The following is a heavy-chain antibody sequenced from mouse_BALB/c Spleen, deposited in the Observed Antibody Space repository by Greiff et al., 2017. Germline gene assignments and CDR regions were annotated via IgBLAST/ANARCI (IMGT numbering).Heavy chain of an antibody. CDR3: ARSPTTVVARYAMDY. V-gene: IGHV2-2*02. CDR1: GFSLTSYG. J-gene: IGHJ4*01. D-gene: IGHD1-1*01. CDR2: LWSGGST. Sequence: VQLQQSGPGLVQPSQSLSITCTVSGFSLTSYGVHWVRQSPGKGLEWLGVLWSGGSTDYNAAFISRLSISKDNSKSQVFFKMNSLQANDTAIYYCARSPTTVVARYAMDYWGQGTSVTVSS.